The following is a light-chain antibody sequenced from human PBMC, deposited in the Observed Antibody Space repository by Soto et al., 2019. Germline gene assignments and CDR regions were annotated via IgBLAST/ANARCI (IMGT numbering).Light chain of an antibody. J-gene: IGKJ1*01. CDR3: LQHDSYPRT. CDR2: AAS. Sequence: DVQVTQSPSSLSASVGDRVTITCRTSQVISNYFGWYQQKPGKAPKRLIYAASTLQSEVPSRFSGSGSGTEFTLTINSLQPEDFATYYCLQHDSYPRTFGQGTKVEIK. CDR1: QVISNY. V-gene: IGKV1-17*01.